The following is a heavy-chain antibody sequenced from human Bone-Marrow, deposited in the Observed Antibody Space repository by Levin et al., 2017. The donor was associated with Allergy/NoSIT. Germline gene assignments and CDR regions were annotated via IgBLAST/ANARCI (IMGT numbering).Heavy chain of an antibody. V-gene: IGHV1-8*01. Sequence: GESLKISCKASGYTFISDDINWVRQATGQGLEWMGWMNPNTGNTGFAQKFQGRVTMTRDTSVSTAYMELSSLKSDDTAVYFCARGRGQGVTSRLYYFDYWGQGTLVTVSS. CDR2: MNPNTGNT. CDR3: ARGRGQGVTSRLYYFDY. J-gene: IGHJ4*02. D-gene: IGHD4-23*01. CDR1: GYTFISDD.